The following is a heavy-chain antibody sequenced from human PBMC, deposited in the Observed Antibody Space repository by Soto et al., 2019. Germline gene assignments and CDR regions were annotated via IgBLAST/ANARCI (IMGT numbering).Heavy chain of an antibody. CDR2: IIPILGIA. V-gene: IGHV1-69*04. J-gene: IGHJ5*02. CDR3: ARDLRYFDWLLPNWFDP. CDR1: GGTFSSYT. D-gene: IGHD3-9*01. Sequence: SVKVSCKASGGTFSSYTISWVRQAPGQGLEWMGRIIPILGIANYAQKFQGRVTITADKSTSTAYVELSSLRSEDTAVYYCARDLRYFDWLLPNWFDPWGQGTLVTVSS.